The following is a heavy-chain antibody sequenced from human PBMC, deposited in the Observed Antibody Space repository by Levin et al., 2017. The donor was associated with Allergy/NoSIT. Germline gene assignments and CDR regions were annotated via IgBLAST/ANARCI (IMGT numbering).Heavy chain of an antibody. V-gene: IGHV3-23*01. Sequence: AGGSLRLSCAASGFTFSGYAMSWVRQAPGKGLEWVSTITGSGGSTYYADSVKGRFTISRDNSKNTLYLQMNSLRAEDTALCYCAKNPCGGDCYHYFDYWGQGALVTVSS. CDR2: ITGSGGST. CDR3: AKNPCGGDCYHYFDY. CDR1: GFTFSGYA. J-gene: IGHJ4*02. D-gene: IGHD2-21*02.